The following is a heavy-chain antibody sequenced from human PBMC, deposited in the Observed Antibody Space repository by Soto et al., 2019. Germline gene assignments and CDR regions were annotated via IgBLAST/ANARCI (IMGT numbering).Heavy chain of an antibody. Sequence: EVQLVESGGGLVQPGGSLRLSCAASGFTVSSNYMSWVRQAPGKGLGWVSVIYSGGSTYYADSVKGRFTNSRDNSKNTLYLQMNSLRAEDTAVYYCARVLYSSSRAHYYYYYMDVWGKGTTVTVSS. D-gene: IGHD6-6*01. CDR1: GFTVSSNY. V-gene: IGHV3-66*01. CDR3: ARVLYSSSRAHYYYYYMDV. CDR2: IYSGGST. J-gene: IGHJ6*03.